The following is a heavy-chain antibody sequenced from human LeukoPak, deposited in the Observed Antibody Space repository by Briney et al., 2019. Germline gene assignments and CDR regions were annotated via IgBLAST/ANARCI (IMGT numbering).Heavy chain of an antibody. D-gene: IGHD6-19*01. CDR3: AREMVAGTFDS. CDR2: IGGSDGIV. V-gene: IGHV3-11*01. J-gene: IGHJ4*02. Sequence: PGGSLRLSCAVSEFTVNDYYMSWIRQAPGKGLEWVADIGGSDGIVAYAASVRGRFSISRDFAKSSLYLQMNSLRAEDTAVYYCAREMVAGTFDSWGRGALVTVSS. CDR1: EFTVNDYY.